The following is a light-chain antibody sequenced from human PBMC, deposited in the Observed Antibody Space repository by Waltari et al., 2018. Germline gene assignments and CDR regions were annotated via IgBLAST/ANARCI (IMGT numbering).Light chain of an antibody. CDR2: STN. CDR1: TGQLGTTHY. V-gene: IGLV7-43*01. CDR3: LLYYGDARWV. Sequence: QTVVTQEPSLTVSPGETVTLTCAPATGQLGTTHYPNWLQRKPGQAPTSLIYSTNKRHPWTPARFSGSRLGGKAALTLSRAQPEDEAEYYCLLYYGDARWVFGGGTKLTVL. J-gene: IGLJ3*02.